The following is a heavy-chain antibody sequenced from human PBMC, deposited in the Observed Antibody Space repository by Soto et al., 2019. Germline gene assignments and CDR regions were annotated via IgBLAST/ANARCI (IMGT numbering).Heavy chain of an antibody. Sequence: QVQLVQSGAEVKKPGASLKVSCKASGYTFTGYHVHWVRQAPGQGREWMGWINPNSGGTRYAQKFQGRVTMTRDTSLNTAYLEMVRLTSDDTAVYYCSRSQRSVTGRHDYWGQGTLVTVSS. J-gene: IGHJ4*02. V-gene: IGHV1-2*02. CDR2: INPNSGGT. D-gene: IGHD4-4*01. CDR3: SRSQRSVTGRHDY. CDR1: GYTFTGYH.